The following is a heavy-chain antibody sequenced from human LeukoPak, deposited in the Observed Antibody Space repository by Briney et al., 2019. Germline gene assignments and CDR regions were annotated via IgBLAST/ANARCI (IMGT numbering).Heavy chain of an antibody. CDR2: IYSGGST. CDR3: ARGDYYGSGSYSGYFDY. Sequence: PGGSLRLSCAASGFTVSSNYMSWVRQAPGKGLEWVSVIYSGGSTYYADSVKGRFTISRDNTKNTLYLQMNSLRAEDTAVYYCARGDYYGSGSYSGYFDYWGQGTLVTVSS. J-gene: IGHJ4*02. D-gene: IGHD3-10*01. CDR1: GFTVSSNY. V-gene: IGHV3-53*01.